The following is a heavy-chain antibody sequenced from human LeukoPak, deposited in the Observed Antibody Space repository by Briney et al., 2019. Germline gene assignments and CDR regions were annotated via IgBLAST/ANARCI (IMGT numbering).Heavy chain of an antibody. V-gene: IGHV3-23*01. CDR1: GFTFSSYA. D-gene: IGHD6-19*01. J-gene: IGHJ4*02. Sequence: GGSLRLSCAASGFTFSSYAMSWVRRAPGQGLEWVSAISDSGGSTYYADSVKGRFTISRDNPKNTLYLQMNSLRAEDTAVYYCAKQDIRSSAWYDWGQGTLVTVSS. CDR3: AKQDIRSSAWYD. CDR2: ISDSGGST.